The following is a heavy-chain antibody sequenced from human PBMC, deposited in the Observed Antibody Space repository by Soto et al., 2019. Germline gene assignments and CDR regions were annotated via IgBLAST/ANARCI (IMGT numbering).Heavy chain of an antibody. CDR1: GGTFSTYT. CDR2: ILPMLDIT. V-gene: IGHV1-69*02. J-gene: IGHJ3*02. Sequence: QVQLVQSGAEVKKPGSSVKVSCKASGGTFSTYTIIWVRQAPGQGLEWMGRILPMLDITNSAQRFQGRVTITADKSTSTAYLELSSLRSEDTAVYYCTLGSWSAETFDIWGRGTMVTVCS. D-gene: IGHD6-13*01. CDR3: TLGSWSAETFDI.